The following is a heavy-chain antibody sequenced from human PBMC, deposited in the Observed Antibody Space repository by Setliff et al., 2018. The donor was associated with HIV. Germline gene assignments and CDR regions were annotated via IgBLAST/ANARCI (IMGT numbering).Heavy chain of an antibody. CDR1: GGTFSSYA. Sequence: SVKVSCKASGGTFSSYAISWVRQAPGQGLEWMGGIIPIFGTANYAQKFQGRVTMTRDTSTSTVYMELSSLRSEDTALYYCARVFYSRGSGYYKGLDYWGQGTLVTVSS. V-gene: IGHV1-69*05. D-gene: IGHD3-3*01. CDR2: IIPIFGTA. J-gene: IGHJ4*02. CDR3: ARVFYSRGSGYYKGLDY.